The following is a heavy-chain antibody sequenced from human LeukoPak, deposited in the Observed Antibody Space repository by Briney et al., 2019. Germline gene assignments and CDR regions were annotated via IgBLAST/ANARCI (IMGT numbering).Heavy chain of an antibody. V-gene: IGHV1-8*01. D-gene: IGHD2-2*01. CDR2: MNPNSGNT. J-gene: IGHJ6*02. CDR3: AMRVVPAANYYYGVDV. Sequence: ASVKVSCKASGYTFTSYDINWVRQATGQGLEWMGWMNPNSGNTGYAQKFQGRVTMTRNTSISTAYMELSSLRSEDTAVYYCAMRVVPAANYYYGVDVWGQGTTVTVSS. CDR1: GYTFTSYD.